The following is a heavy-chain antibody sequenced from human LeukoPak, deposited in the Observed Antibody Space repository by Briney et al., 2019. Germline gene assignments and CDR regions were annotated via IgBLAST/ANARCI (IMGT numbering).Heavy chain of an antibody. Sequence: SETLSLTCTVSGGSISSYYWSWIRQPPGKGLEWIGYIYTSGSTNYNPSLKSRVTISVDTSKNQFSLKMSSVTAADTAVYYCARLDTYCSSTSCYKHFDYWGQGTLVTVSS. CDR1: GGSISSYY. D-gene: IGHD2-2*02. CDR2: IYTSGST. V-gene: IGHV4-4*09. CDR3: ARLDTYCSSTSCYKHFDY. J-gene: IGHJ4*02.